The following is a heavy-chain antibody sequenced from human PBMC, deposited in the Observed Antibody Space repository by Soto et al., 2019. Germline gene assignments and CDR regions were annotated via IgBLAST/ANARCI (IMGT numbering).Heavy chain of an antibody. CDR3: ARARYSSSSRSAVFVIDY. J-gene: IGHJ4*02. D-gene: IGHD6-6*01. V-gene: IGHV1-2*04. CDR1: GYTFTGYY. Sequence: ASVKVSCKASGYTFTGYYMHWVRQAPGQGLEWMGWINPNSGGTNYAQKFQGWVTMTRDTSISTAYMELSRLRSDDTAVYYCARARYSSSSRSAVFVIDYWGQGTLVTVSS. CDR2: INPNSGGT.